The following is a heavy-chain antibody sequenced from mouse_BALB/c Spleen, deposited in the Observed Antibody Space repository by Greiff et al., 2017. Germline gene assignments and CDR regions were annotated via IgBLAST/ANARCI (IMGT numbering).Heavy chain of an antibody. Sequence: EVQVVESGGGLVQPGGSLKLSCAASGFTFSSYTMSWVRQTPEKRLEWVAYISNGGGSTYYPDTVKGRFTISRDNAKNTLYLQMSSLKSEDTAMYYCARRRLYYGVPYWYFDVWGAGTTVTVSS. CDR1: GFTFSSYT. D-gene: IGHD1-1*01. CDR3: ARRRLYYGVPYWYFDV. CDR2: ISNGGGST. V-gene: IGHV5-12-2*01. J-gene: IGHJ1*01.